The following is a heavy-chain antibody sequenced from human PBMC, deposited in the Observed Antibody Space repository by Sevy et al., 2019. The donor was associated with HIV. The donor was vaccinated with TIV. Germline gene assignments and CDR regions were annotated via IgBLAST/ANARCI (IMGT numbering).Heavy chain of an antibody. D-gene: IGHD6-19*01. J-gene: IGHJ4*02. CDR3: ARCTPPSVAAQRPYTFDY. CDR2: IYYTGST. CDR1: SGSISTYY. V-gene: IGHV4-59*01. Sequence: SETLSLTCTVSSGSISTYYWSWIRQPPGKGLEWIGYIYYTGSTNYNPSLKSRVTISVDTSKNQFSLKLSSVTAADTAVYYCARCTPPSVAAQRPYTFDYWGQGTLVTVSS.